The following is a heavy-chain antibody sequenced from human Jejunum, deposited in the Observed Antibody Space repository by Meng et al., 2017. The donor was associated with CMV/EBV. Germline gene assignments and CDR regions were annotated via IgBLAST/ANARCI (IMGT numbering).Heavy chain of an antibody. D-gene: IGHD7-27*01. CDR2: RSHDRSNK. J-gene: IGHJ4*02. V-gene: IGHV3-30-3*01. Sequence: MQWVRRAKGKGLEWVELRSHDRSNKYYADSVKGRFTISRDNSKNTLNVQMNSRRAEDTAMYYGARGTLSGDVLLDLDYGGQGTLVTVSS. CDR3: ARGTLSGDVLLDLDY.